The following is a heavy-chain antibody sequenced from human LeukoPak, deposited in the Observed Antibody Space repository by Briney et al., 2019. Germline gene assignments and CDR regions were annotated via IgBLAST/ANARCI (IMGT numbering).Heavy chain of an antibody. V-gene: IGHV3-7*04. J-gene: IGHJ4*02. CDR2: INQVGSEK. Sequence: PGGSLRPSCAASGFTFSSYAMGWVRQAPGKGLEWVANINQVGSEKNYVDSVKGRFTISRDNAKNSLYLQMNSLRAEDTAMYYCARDGSYYGPDYWGQGALVTVSS. CDR1: GFTFSSYA. CDR3: ARDGSYYGPDY. D-gene: IGHD3-10*01.